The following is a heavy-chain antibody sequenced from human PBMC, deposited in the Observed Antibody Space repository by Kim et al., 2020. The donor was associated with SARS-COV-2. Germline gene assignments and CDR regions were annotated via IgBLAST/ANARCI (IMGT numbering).Heavy chain of an antibody. D-gene: IGHD4-17*01. V-gene: IGHV7-4-1*02. CDR1: GYTFTSYA. CDR3: ARDSDLGYGDYLNALFDY. CDR2: INTNTGNP. J-gene: IGHJ4*02. Sequence: ASVKVSCKASGYTFTSYAMNWVRQAPGQGLEWMGWINTNTGNPTYAQGFTGRFVFSLDTSVSTAYLQISSLKAEDTAVYYCARDSDLGYGDYLNALFDYWGQGTLVTVSS.